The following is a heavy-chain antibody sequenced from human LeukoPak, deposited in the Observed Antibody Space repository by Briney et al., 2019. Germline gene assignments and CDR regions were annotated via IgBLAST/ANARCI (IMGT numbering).Heavy chain of an antibody. D-gene: IGHD2-21*01. CDR1: GFSFSGFG. J-gene: IGHJ6*03. V-gene: IGHV3-48*02. Sequence: YPGGSLRLSCAASGFSFSGFGMNWVRQAPGKGLEWISYIGSSGSAGGNIYYVVSVKGRFTVSRDNAKDSLFLQMNSLQDADTAVYYCARAPTPYFTYYMDVWGKGTTVTVSS. CDR2: IGSSGSAGGNI. CDR3: ARAPTPYFTYYMDV.